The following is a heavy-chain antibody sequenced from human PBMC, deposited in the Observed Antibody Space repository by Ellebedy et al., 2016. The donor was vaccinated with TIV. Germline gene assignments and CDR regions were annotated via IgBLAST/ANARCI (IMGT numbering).Heavy chain of an antibody. Sequence: AASVKVSCKASGYTFTSYGISWVRQAPGQGLEWMGWISAYNGNTNYAQKLQGRVTMTTDPSTDTAYLELRSLRSDDTAVYYWARYSGSGTYYRNGMDVWGQGTTVTVSS. CDR3: ARYSGSGTYYRNGMDV. CDR1: GYTFTSYG. CDR2: ISAYNGNT. D-gene: IGHD3-10*01. J-gene: IGHJ6*02. V-gene: IGHV1-18*01.